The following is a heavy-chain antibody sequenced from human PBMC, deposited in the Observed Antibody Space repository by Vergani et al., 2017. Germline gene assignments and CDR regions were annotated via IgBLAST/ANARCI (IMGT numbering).Heavy chain of an antibody. CDR2: IIPIFGTA. D-gene: IGHD3-3*01. Sequence: QVQLVQSGAEVKKPGSSVKVSCKASGGTFSSYAISWVRQAPGQGLEWMGGIIPIFGTANYAQKFQGRVTITADESTRTANMELSSLRSEDTAVYYCARLYDFWSGYKWCCDLWGRGTLVAVSS. V-gene: IGHV1-69*01. CDR1: GGTFSSYA. CDR3: ARLYDFWSGYKWCCDL. J-gene: IGHJ2*01.